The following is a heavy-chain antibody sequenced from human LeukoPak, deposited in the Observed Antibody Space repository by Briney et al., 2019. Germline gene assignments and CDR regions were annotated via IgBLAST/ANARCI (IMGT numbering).Heavy chain of an antibody. Sequence: GGSLRLSCAASGFTFSSYWMSWVRQAPGKGLEWVANIKQDGSEKYYVDSVKGRFTISRDNAKNSLYLQMNSLRAEDTAVYYCARNRIVLLWFGELSDYWGQGTLVTVSS. CDR2: IKQDGSEK. V-gene: IGHV3-7*01. CDR3: ARNRIVLLWFGELSDY. CDR1: GFTFSSYW. D-gene: IGHD3-10*01. J-gene: IGHJ4*02.